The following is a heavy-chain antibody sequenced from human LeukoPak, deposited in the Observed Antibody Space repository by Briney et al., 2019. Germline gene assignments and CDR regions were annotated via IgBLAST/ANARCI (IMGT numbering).Heavy chain of an antibody. CDR3: ARTIAVAARRYYYYGMDV. CDR1: GFTFNSFS. D-gene: IGHD6-19*01. Sequence: GGSLRLSCAASGFTFNSFSMDWVRQVPGKGLEWVSYISSSSSYIYYADSVKGRFTISRDNAKNSLYLQMNSLRAEDTAVYYCARTIAVAARRYYYYGMDVWGQGTTVTVSS. V-gene: IGHV3-21*01. CDR2: ISSSSSYI. J-gene: IGHJ6*02.